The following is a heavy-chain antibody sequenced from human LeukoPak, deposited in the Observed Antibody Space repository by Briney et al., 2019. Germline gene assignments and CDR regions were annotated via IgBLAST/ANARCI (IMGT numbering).Heavy chain of an antibody. V-gene: IGHV3-30-3*01. CDR1: GFNFTYYA. CDR2: VSYDGNDG. J-gene: IGHJ4*02. D-gene: IGHD1-1*01. Sequence: PGGSLRLSCIGSGFNFTYYAIYWVRQAPGKGLEWVAVVSYDGNDGYYADYVKGRFSISRDNSQNTVTLQMSNLRVDDTAIYYCARLAWNDGSYYFDYWGQGTLVTVSS. CDR3: ARLAWNDGSYYFDY.